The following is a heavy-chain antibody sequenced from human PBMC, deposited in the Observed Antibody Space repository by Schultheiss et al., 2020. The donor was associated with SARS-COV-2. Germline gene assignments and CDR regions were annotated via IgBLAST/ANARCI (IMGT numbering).Heavy chain of an antibody. Sequence: GESLKISCAASGFTFSSYGMHWVRQAPGKGLEWVAVISYDGSNKYYADSVRGRFTISRDNSKNTLYLQMNSLRAEDTAVYYCARGDDYSNYFDYWGQGTLVTVSS. CDR2: ISYDGSNK. CDR1: GFTFSSYG. V-gene: IGHV3-30*03. J-gene: IGHJ4*02. CDR3: ARGDDYSNYFDY. D-gene: IGHD4-11*01.